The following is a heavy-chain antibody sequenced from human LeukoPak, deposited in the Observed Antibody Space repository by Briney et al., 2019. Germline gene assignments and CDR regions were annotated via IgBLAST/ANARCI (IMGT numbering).Heavy chain of an antibody. CDR3: ARIPGYSYGRFDY. J-gene: IGHJ4*02. Sequence: ESGPALVKPTQTLTLTCTFSGFSPSTSGMCVSWIRQPPGKALEWLARIDWDDDKYYSTSLKTRFTISKDTSKNQVVLTMTDMDPVDTATYYCARIPGYSYGRFDYWGQGTLVTVSS. D-gene: IGHD5-18*01. CDR1: GFSPSTSGMC. V-gene: IGHV2-70*11. CDR2: IDWDDDK.